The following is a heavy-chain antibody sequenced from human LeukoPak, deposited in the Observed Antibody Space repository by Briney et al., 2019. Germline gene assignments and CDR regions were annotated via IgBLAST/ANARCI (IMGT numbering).Heavy chain of an antibody. CDR2: IYYSGST. CDR3: ARDLGDYDILTGYYPNLFDP. CDR1: GGSISSYY. Sequence: PSETLSLTCTVSGGSISSYYWSWIRQPPGKGLEWIGYIYYSGSTNYNPSFKSRVTISVDTPKNQFCLKLSSVTAADTAVYYCARDLGDYDILTGYYPNLFDPWGQGTLVTVSS. V-gene: IGHV4-59*01. J-gene: IGHJ5*02. D-gene: IGHD3-9*01.